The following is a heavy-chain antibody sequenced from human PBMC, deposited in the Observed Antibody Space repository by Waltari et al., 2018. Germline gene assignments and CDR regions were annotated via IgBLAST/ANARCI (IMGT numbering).Heavy chain of an antibody. V-gene: IGHV4-39*01. CDR3: ARHASTPAALLLFFDF. Sequence: QLQLQESGPGLVKPSETLSLTCTVSGGSISSSTYSWGWIRQPPGKGLEWIATISYSGSTYYNPSLKSRVTISVDTSKNQFSLKLSSVTAADTAVYYCARHASTPAALLLFFDFWGQGTLVTVSS. D-gene: IGHD2-2*01. J-gene: IGHJ4*02. CDR2: ISYSGST. CDR1: GGSISSSTYS.